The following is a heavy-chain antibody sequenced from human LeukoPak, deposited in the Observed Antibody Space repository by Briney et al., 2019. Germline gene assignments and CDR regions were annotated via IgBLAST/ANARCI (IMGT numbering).Heavy chain of an antibody. D-gene: IGHD4-17*01. CDR3: ARSYGEGYFDY. CDR2: ISATSSYI. Sequence: SGGSLRLSCAASGFTFSSYSMNWVRQTPGKGLEWVSSISATSSYIYYADSARGRFTISRDNSKNTLYLQMNSLRAEDTAVHYCARSYGEGYFDYWGQGTLITVSS. V-gene: IGHV3-21*04. J-gene: IGHJ4*02. CDR1: GFTFSSYS.